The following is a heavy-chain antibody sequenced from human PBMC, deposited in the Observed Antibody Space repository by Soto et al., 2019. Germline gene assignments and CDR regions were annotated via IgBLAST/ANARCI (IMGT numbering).Heavy chain of an antibody. Sequence: GPPVKVSCKASGGTFSSYAISWVRQAPGQGLEWMGGIIPIFGTANYAQKFQGRVTITADESTSTAYMELSSLRSEDTAVYYCAGEYSSSFLNPGYYGMDVWGQGTTVTVSS. CDR2: IIPIFGTA. V-gene: IGHV1-69*13. D-gene: IGHD6-6*01. J-gene: IGHJ6*02. CDR1: GGTFSSYA. CDR3: AGEYSSSFLNPGYYGMDV.